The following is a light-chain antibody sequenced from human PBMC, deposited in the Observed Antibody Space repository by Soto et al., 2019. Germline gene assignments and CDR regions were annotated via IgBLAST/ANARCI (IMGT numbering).Light chain of an antibody. Sequence: VVLTQSPGILYLSPGERATLSCRASQSVSSYLAWYQQKPGQAPRLLIYDASNRATGIPARFSGSGSGTDFTLTISRLEPEDFAVYYCQQYGSSITFGQGTRLEIK. J-gene: IGKJ5*01. CDR1: QSVSSY. CDR2: DAS. CDR3: QQYGSSIT. V-gene: IGKV3-20*01.